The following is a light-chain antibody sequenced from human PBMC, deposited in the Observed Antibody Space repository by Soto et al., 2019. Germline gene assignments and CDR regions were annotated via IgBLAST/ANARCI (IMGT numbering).Light chain of an antibody. CDR3: QQYKSPWT. V-gene: IGKV1-5*01. CDR1: QSISSW. Sequence: DIQMTQSPSTLSASVGDRVTITCRASQSISSWLAWYQQKPGKAPKLLIYDASSLESGVPSRFSGSGSGTEFTLTISSRQPDDFATYYCQQYKSPWTFGQGTKVEIK. CDR2: DAS. J-gene: IGKJ1*01.